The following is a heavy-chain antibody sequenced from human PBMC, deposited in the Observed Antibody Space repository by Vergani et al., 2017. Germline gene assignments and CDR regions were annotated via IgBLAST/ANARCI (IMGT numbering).Heavy chain of an antibody. CDR2: ISPGASTV. CDR3: TNNPVRSTTRHYYAMGV. J-gene: IGHJ6*02. Sequence: LEESGGGSVKPGGSLRLSCAASGFKFSDHYMSWIRQAPGKGLEWVSNISPGASTVSYTDSVTGRFTVSRDNDNNSLTLDMTTLRVEDTAVYYCTNNPVRSTTRHYYAMGVWGQGTTVTVS. V-gene: IGHV3-11*04. CDR1: GFKFSDHY. D-gene: IGHD1-1*01.